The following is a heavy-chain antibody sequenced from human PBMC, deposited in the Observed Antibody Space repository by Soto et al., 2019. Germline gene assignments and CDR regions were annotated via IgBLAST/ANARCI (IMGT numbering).Heavy chain of an antibody. D-gene: IGHD6-13*01. Sequence: SETVSVTCTVSGDSINNNYWSWIRQPPGKRLEWIGYIYYTGSPTYNPSLESRVTMSVDTSKNQFSLKLNSVNAADTAVYYCAKYRRTEAEGFTLDYWGRGTLVTVSP. CDR2: IYYTGSP. CDR3: AKYRRTEAEGFTLDY. J-gene: IGHJ4*02. V-gene: IGHV4-59*01. CDR1: GDSINNNY.